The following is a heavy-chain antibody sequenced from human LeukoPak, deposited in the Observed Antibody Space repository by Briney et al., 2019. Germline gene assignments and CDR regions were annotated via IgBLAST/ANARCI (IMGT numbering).Heavy chain of an antibody. CDR3: ARDFGPSIVGATVDY. V-gene: IGHV3-21*01. CDR1: GFTFSSYS. J-gene: IGHJ4*02. Sequence: GGSLRLSCAASGFTFSSYSMNWVRQAPGKGLEWVSSISSSSSYIYYADSVKGRFTISRDNAKNPLYLQMNSLRAEDTAVYYCARDFGPSIVGATVDYWGQGTLVTVSS. D-gene: IGHD1-26*01. CDR2: ISSSSSYI.